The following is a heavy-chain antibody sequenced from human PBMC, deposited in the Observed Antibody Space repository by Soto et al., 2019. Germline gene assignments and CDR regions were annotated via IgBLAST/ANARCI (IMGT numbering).Heavy chain of an antibody. V-gene: IGHV1-3*01. CDR3: ATEIDATTVTSIDY. CDR2: INADNGNT. Sequence: ASVKVSCKASGYTFSGSVMHWVRQAPGQRLEWMGWINADNGNTKYSQKFQDRVTITRDTSASTAYTELSSLRSEDTTVYYCATEIDATTVTSIDYWGQGTLVTVSS. J-gene: IGHJ4*02. CDR1: GYTFSGSV. D-gene: IGHD4-17*01.